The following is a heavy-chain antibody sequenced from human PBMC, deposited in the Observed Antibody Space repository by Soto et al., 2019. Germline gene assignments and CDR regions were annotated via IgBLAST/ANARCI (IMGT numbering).Heavy chain of an antibody. CDR1: GGSFSGYY. D-gene: IGHD2-15*01. J-gene: IGHJ4*02. Sequence: SETLSLTCAVYGGSFSGYYWSWIRQPPGKGLEWIGEINHSGSTNYNPSLKSRVTISVDTSKNQFSLKLSSVTAADTAVYYCARGRLGYCSGGSCYVLDYWGQGTLVTVSS. CDR2: INHSGST. CDR3: ARGRLGYCSGGSCYVLDY. V-gene: IGHV4-34*01.